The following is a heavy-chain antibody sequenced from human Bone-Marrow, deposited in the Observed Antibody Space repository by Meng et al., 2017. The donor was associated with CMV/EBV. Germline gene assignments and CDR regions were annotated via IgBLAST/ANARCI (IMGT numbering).Heavy chain of an antibody. CDR3: AKHIVVVIATHDAFDI. V-gene: IGHV3-74*01. D-gene: IGHD2-21*01. J-gene: IGHJ3*02. Sequence: GESLKISCAASGFTFSSYWMHWVRQAPGKGLVWVSRINSDGSSTSYADSVKGRFTISRDNAKNTLYLQMNSLRAEDTAVYYCAKHIVVVIATHDAFDIWGQGTMVTVSS. CDR1: GFTFSSYW. CDR2: INSDGSST.